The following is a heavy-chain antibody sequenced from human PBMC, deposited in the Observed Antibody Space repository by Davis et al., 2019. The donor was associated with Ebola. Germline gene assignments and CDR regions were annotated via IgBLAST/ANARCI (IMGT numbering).Heavy chain of an antibody. J-gene: IGHJ3*02. D-gene: IGHD2-15*01. CDR3: AKVDCSGGSCYAPDI. V-gene: IGHV3-23*01. Sequence: GESLKISCAASGFTFSSYAMSWVRQAPGKGLEWVSAISGSGGSTYYADSVKGRSTISRDNSKNTLYLQMNSLRAEDTAVYYCAKVDCSGGSCYAPDIWGQGTMVTVSS. CDR2: ISGSGGST. CDR1: GFTFSSYA.